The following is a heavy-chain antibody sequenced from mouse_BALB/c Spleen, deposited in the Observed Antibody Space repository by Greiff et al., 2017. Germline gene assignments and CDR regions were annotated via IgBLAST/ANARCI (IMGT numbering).Heavy chain of an antibody. D-gene: IGHD3-1*01. V-gene: IGHV3-6*02. CDR2: ISYDGSN. Sequence: EVHLVESGPGLVKPSQSLSLTCSVTGYSITSGYYWNWIRQFPGNKLEWMGYISYDGSNNYNPSLKNRISITRDTSKNQFFLKLNSVTTEDTATYYCASTGPAWFAYWGQGTLVTVSA. CDR3: ASTGPAWFAY. J-gene: IGHJ3*01. CDR1: GYSITSGYY.